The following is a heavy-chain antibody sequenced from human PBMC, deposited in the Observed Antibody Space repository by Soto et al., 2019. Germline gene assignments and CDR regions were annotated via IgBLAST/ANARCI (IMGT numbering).Heavy chain of an antibody. J-gene: IGHJ4*02. CDR2: IIPIFGTA. V-gene: IGHV1-69*06. Sequence: QVQLVQSGAEVNKPGSSVKVSCRTSGDTFTTYTIVWVRQAPGQGLELMGGIIPIFGTANYAQKLQGRVTITEDKSTRTVYMEVNSLRYEDTAVYYCASSSGNNYGVGTNYYFDYWGQGTLVTVSS. D-gene: IGHD1-26*01. CDR1: GDTFTTYT. CDR3: ASSSGNNYGVGTNYYFDY.